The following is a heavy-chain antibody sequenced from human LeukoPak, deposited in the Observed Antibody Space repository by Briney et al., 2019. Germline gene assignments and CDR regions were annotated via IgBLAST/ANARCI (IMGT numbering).Heavy chain of an antibody. D-gene: IGHD6-13*01. CDR3: AKDAPIAAAGTNWFDP. CDR2: ISGSGGST. J-gene: IGHJ5*02. Sequence: PGGSLRLSCAASGFTFSSYAMSWVRQAPEKGLEWVSAISGSGGSTYYADSVKGRFTVSRDNSKNTLYLQMNSLRAEDTAVYYCAKDAPIAAAGTNWFDPWGQGTLVTVSS. V-gene: IGHV3-23*01. CDR1: GFTFSSYA.